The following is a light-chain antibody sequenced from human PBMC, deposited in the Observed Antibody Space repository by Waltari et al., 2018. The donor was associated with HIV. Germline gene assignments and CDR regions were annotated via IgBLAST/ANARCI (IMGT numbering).Light chain of an antibody. CDR1: SSNIGAGHA. CDR2: GNS. J-gene: IGLJ2*01. CDR3: QSYDSNLSGL. V-gene: IGLV1-40*01. Sequence: QSELTQPPSVSAAPGQRVTISCTGSSSNIGAGHAVHWYQQVPGRAPKVVIYGNSNRPSGVPDRFSGSKSGSSASLVITGLQSEDEADYYCQSYDSNLSGLFGGGTKVTVL.